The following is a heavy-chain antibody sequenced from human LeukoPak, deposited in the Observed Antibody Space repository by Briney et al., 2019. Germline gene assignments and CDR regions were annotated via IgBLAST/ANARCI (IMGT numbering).Heavy chain of an antibody. J-gene: IGHJ4*02. CDR3: ATLVSTRYYFDY. V-gene: IGHV4-39*01. D-gene: IGHD5/OR15-5a*01. CDR1: GVSISSSSYY. Sequence: PSETLSLTCTVSGVSISSSSYYWGWIRQPPGKGLEWIGSIYYSGSTYYNPSLKSRVTISVDTSKNQFSLKLSSVTAADTAVYFCATLVSTRYYFDYWGQGTLVTVSS. CDR2: IYYSGST.